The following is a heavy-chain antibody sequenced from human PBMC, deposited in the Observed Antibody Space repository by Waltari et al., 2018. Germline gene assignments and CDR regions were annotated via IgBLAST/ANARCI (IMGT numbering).Heavy chain of an antibody. CDR2: INPNSGGT. J-gene: IGHJ4*02. D-gene: IGHD3-22*01. Sequence: QAQLVQSGAEVKKPGASVKVSCKASGYTFTGYYTHWVRQAPGQGLERMGWINPNSGGTNYAQNFQGRVTMTRDTSVDTAYMELSRLSSDDTAVYYCARIAGYYYDSSAPDWGQGTLVTVSS. V-gene: IGHV1-2*02. CDR1: GYTFTGYY. CDR3: ARIAGYYYDSSAPD.